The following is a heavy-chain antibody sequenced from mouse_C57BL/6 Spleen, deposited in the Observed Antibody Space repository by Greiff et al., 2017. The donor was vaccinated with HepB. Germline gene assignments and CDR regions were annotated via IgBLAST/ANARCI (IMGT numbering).Heavy chain of an antibody. Sequence: DVHLVESGGDLVKPGGSLKLSCAASGFTFSSYGMSWVRQTPDKRLEWVATISSGGSYTYYPDSVKGRFTISRDNAKNTLYLQMSSLKSEDTAMYYCARGAYDYDVPYAMDYWGQGTSVTVSS. J-gene: IGHJ4*01. CDR3: ARGAYDYDVPYAMDY. V-gene: IGHV5-6*01. D-gene: IGHD2-4*01. CDR1: GFTFSSYG. CDR2: ISSGGSYT.